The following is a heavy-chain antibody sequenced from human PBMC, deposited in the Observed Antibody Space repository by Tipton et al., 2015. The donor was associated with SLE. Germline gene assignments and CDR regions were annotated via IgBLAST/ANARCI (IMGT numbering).Heavy chain of an antibody. V-gene: IGHV4-59*01. CDR3: ARVSNYFDY. CDR1: GGSISSYY. Sequence: TLSLTCTVSGGSISSYYWSWIRQPPGKGLEWIGYIYYSGSTNYNPSLKSRVTISVDTSKNQFSLKLSSVTAAGTAVYYCARVSNYFDYWGQGTLVTVSS. J-gene: IGHJ4*02. CDR2: IYYSGST.